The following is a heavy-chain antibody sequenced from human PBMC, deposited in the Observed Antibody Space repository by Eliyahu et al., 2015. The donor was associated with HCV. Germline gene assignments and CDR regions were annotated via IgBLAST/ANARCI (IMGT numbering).Heavy chain of an antibody. CDR2: IYTSGST. V-gene: IGHV4-4*07. J-gene: IGHJ4*02. CDR3: ARDSVDFWSGSTSYFDY. D-gene: IGHD3-3*01. CDR1: GGSISSYY. Sequence: QVQLQESGPGLVKPSETLSLXCXVSGGSISSYYWGWIRQPAGKGLEWIGRIYTSGSTNYNPSLKSRVTMSVDTSKNQSSLKLSSVTAADTAVYYCARDSVDFWSGSTSYFDYWGQGTLVTVSS.